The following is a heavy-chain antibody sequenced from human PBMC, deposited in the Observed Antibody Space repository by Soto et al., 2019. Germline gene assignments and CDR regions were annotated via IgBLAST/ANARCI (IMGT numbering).Heavy chain of an antibody. CDR2: INPNSGGT. CDR1: GYTFTGYY. V-gene: IGHV1-2*02. Sequence: QVQLVQSGAEVKKPGASVKVSCKASGYTFTGYYMHWVRQAPGQGLEWMGWINPNSGGTNSAQRFQGGVTMTRDPSISTAYMELSRLRSDDTAVYYCARDDMVATTMGGGMDVWGQGTTVTVSS. J-gene: IGHJ6*02. D-gene: IGHD5-12*01. CDR3: ARDDMVATTMGGGMDV.